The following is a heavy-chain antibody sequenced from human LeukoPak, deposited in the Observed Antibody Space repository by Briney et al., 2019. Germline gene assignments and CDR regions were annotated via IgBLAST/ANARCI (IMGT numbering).Heavy chain of an antibody. D-gene: IGHD3-3*01. CDR3: QSRYLEWLLEY. J-gene: IGHJ4*02. CDR1: GGSFSGYY. CDR2: IYSSGSA. Sequence: SETLSLTCAVYGGSFSGYYWSWIRQPPGKGLEWIGSIYSSGSAYYNPSLKSRVTISVDTSKNQFSLRLSSVTAADTAVYYCQSRYLEWLLEYWGQGTLVAVSS. V-gene: IGHV4-34*01.